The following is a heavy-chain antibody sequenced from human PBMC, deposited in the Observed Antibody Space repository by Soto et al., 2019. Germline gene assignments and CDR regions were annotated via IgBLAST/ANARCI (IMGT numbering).Heavy chain of an antibody. V-gene: IGHV3-9*01. CDR2: ITWNSGSK. D-gene: IGHD3-3*01. J-gene: IGHJ4*02. Sequence: EVQLVQSGGGLVQPGRSLRLSCAASGFTFDDYAMHWVRQPPGKGLEWVSGITWNSGSKDYADSVKGRFTISRDNRKNSLYLQMNSLRGEDTALYYCTTTYPTDDSTVVAYWGQGTLVTVSS. CDR3: TTTYPTDDSTVVAY. CDR1: GFTFDDYA.